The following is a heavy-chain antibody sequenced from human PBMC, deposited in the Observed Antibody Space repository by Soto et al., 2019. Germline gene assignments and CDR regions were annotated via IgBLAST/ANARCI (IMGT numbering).Heavy chain of an antibody. CDR1: GGSISSSSYY. CDR3: ARRPDYDFWSGYYFDY. Sequence: SETLSLTCTVSGGSISSSSYYWGWIRQPPGKGLEWIGSIYYSGSTYYNPSLKSRVTISVDTSKNQFSLKLSSVTAADTAVYYCARRPDYDFWSGYYFDYWGQGTLVTVSS. V-gene: IGHV4-39*01. CDR2: IYYSGST. J-gene: IGHJ4*02. D-gene: IGHD3-3*01.